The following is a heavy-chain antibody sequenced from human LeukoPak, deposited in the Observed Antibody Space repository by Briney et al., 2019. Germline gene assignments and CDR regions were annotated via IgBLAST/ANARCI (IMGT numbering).Heavy chain of an antibody. CDR1: GGSISSYY. CDR2: IYYSGST. D-gene: IGHD6-19*01. CDR3: ARLDSSGWHSYFDF. J-gene: IGHJ4*02. Sequence: PSETLSLTCIVSGGSISSYYWSWIRQPPGRGLEWIGYIYYSGSTNYNPSLKSRVTISVDTSKNQFSLKLSSVTTADTAVYYCARLDSSGWHSYFDFWGQGTLVTVSS. V-gene: IGHV4-59*08.